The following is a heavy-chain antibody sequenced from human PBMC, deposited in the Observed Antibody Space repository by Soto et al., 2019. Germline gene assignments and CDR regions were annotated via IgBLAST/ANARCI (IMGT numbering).Heavy chain of an antibody. V-gene: IGHV1-8*01. CDR2: MNPNSGNT. CDR1: GYTFTSYD. CDR3: ARELVRGAFYYYYYMDV. J-gene: IGHJ6*03. Sequence: ASVKVSCKASGYTFTSYDINWVRQATGQGLEWMGWMNPNSGNTGCAQKFQGRVTMTRNTSISTAYMELRSLRSDDTAVYYCARELVRGAFYYYYYMDVWGKGTTVTVSS. D-gene: IGHD3-10*01.